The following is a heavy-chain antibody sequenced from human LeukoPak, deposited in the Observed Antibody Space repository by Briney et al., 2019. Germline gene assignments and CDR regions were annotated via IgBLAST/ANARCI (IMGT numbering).Heavy chain of an antibody. J-gene: IGHJ3*02. D-gene: IGHD3-22*01. V-gene: IGHV4-59*06. Sequence: SETLSLTCTVSGGSISSYYWSWIRQHPGKGLEWIGYIYYSGSTYYNPSLKSRVTMSVDTSKNQFSLKLSSVTAADTAVYYCARERRITMIVVAPLPSAFDIWGQGTMVTVSS. CDR2: IYYSGST. CDR3: ARERRITMIVVAPLPSAFDI. CDR1: GGSISSYY.